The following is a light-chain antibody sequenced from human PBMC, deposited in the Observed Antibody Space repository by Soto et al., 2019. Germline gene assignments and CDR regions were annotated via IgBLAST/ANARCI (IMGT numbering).Light chain of an antibody. Sequence: QSVLTQPASVSGSPGQSITISCTGTSSDVGGYNYVSWYQQHQGKAPKLMIYDVSNRPSGVSNRFSGSKSGNTASLTISGLQAEDEADYYCSSYTSSSTLDVVFGGGTQLTVL. CDR3: SSYTSSSTLDVV. J-gene: IGLJ2*01. V-gene: IGLV2-14*01. CDR1: SSDVGGYNY. CDR2: DVS.